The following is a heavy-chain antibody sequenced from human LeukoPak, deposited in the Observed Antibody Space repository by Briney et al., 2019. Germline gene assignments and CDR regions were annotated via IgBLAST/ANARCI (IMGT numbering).Heavy chain of an antibody. D-gene: IGHD3-10*01. CDR3: ARGLLWFGELFDY. J-gene: IGHJ4*02. Sequence: GGSLRLSCAASGFTVSTNCMTWVRQAPGKGLEWVSTINSGGTTYYADSVMGRFTISRHNSRNTLYLQMNSLRAEDTAVYYCARGLLWFGELFDYWGQGTLVTVSS. CDR1: GFTVSTNC. CDR2: INSGGTT. V-gene: IGHV3-53*04.